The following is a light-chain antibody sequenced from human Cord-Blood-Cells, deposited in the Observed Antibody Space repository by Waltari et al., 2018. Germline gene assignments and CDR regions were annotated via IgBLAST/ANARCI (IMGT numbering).Light chain of an antibody. V-gene: IGKV1-39*01. J-gene: IGKJ3*01. CDR3: QQSYSTPFT. CDR2: AAS. CDR1: QSISSY. Sequence: DIQMTQSPSSLSASVGDRVTITCRASQSISSYLNWYQQKPGKAPKLLIYAASSLQSGVPSRFSVSGSGTEFTLTISILQPEDFATYYCQQSYSTPFTFGPGTKVDIK.